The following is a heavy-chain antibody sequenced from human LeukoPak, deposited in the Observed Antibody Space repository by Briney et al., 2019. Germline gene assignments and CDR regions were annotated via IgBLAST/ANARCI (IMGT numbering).Heavy chain of an antibody. CDR3: ARYFCTGCIYYFFGMDV. J-gene: IGHJ6*02. CDR2: ISRVSANI. D-gene: IGHD2-2*01. V-gene: IGHV3-9*01. CDR1: GFPLNDYG. Sequence: SLRLSCTAPGFPLNDYGMQWVRHTLGGGLEWVLGISRVSANIAYADSVKGRFTISRDNDNNFLYLQMNSLTTEDTALYYFARYFCTGCIYYFFGMDVGGRGTTVRFSS.